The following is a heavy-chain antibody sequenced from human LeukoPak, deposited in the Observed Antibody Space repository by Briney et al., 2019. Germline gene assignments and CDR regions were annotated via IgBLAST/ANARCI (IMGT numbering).Heavy chain of an antibody. Sequence: SETLTLTCAVYGGSFSNYYWSWIRQSPGKGLDWIGEINHSGSINYSPSLKSRFTISVDTSKNQFSLKLSSVTAADTAVYYCARGMGYFDSSGYYHDYGMDVWGQGTTVTVSS. CDR1: GGSFSNYY. CDR2: INHSGSI. D-gene: IGHD3-22*01. CDR3: ARGMGYFDSSGYYHDYGMDV. J-gene: IGHJ6*02. V-gene: IGHV4-34*01.